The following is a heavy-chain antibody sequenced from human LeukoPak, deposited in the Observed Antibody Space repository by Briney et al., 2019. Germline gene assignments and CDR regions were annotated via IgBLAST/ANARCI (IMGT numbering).Heavy chain of an antibody. V-gene: IGHV3-66*01. Sequence: GGSLRLSCAASGFTVSSNYMSWVRQAQGKGLEWVSVIYSGGSTYYADSVKGRFTISRDNSKNTLYLQMNSLRAEDTAVYYCARENPYYDYVWGSYSRWGQGTLVTVSS. CDR1: GFTVSSNY. J-gene: IGHJ4*02. CDR2: IYSGGST. CDR3: ARENPYYDYVWGSYSR. D-gene: IGHD3-16*01.